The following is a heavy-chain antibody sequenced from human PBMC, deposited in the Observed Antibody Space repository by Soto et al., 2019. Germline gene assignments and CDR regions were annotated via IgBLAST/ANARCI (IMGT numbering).Heavy chain of an antibody. CDR3: AKASLAYCGGDCYLDY. CDR2: IGGSGGST. Sequence: SLRLSCAASGFTFSSYAMSWVRQAPGKGLEWVSAIGGSGGSTYYADSVKGRFTISRGNSKNTLYLQMNSLRAEDTAVYYCAKASLAYCGGDCYLDYWGQGTLVTVSS. J-gene: IGHJ4*02. D-gene: IGHD2-21*02. V-gene: IGHV3-23*01. CDR1: GFTFSSYA.